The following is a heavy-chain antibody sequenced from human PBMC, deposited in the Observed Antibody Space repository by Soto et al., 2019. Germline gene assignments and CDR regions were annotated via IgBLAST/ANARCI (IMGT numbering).Heavy chain of an antibody. V-gene: IGHV1-69*02. D-gene: IGHD5-12*01. CDR2: IIPILGIA. J-gene: IGHJ6*03. CDR3: ARSPYSGYYMDV. CDR1: GGTFSSYT. Sequence: SVKVSCKASGGTFSSYTISWVRQAPGQGLEWMGRIIPILGIANYAQKFQGRVTITADKSTSTAYMELSSLGSEDTAVYYCARSPYSGYYMDVWGKGTTVTVSS.